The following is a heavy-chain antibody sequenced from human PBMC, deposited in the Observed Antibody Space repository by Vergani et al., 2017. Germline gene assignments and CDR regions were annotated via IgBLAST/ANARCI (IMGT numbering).Heavy chain of an antibody. Sequence: QVQLVESGGGVVQPGRSLRLSCAASGFTFSSYAMHWVRQAPGKGLEWVAVISYDGSNKYYADSVKGRFTISRDNSKNTLYLQMNSLRAEDTAVYYCARSSMWERYGMDVWGQGTTVTVSS. CDR1: GFTFSSYA. CDR3: ARSSMWERYGMDV. V-gene: IGHV3-30-3*01. D-gene: IGHD1-26*01. CDR2: ISYDGSNK. J-gene: IGHJ6*02.